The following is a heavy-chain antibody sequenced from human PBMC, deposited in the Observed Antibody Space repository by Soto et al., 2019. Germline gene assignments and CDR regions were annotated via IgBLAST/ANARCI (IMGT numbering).Heavy chain of an antibody. CDR2: ISSSSSYI. V-gene: IGHV3-21*01. CDR1: GFTFSSYS. Sequence: GGSLRLSCAASGFTFSSYSMNWVRQAPGKGLEWVSSISSSSSYIYYADSVKGRFTISRDNAKNSLYLQMNSLRAEDTAVYYCAREGRELKNGYYYGMDVWGQGTTVTVSS. J-gene: IGHJ6*02. D-gene: IGHD1-7*01. CDR3: AREGRELKNGYYYGMDV.